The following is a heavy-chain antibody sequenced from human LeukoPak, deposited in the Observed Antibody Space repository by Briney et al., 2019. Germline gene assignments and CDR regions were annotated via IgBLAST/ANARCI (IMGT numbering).Heavy chain of an antibody. D-gene: IGHD4-17*01. Sequence: GASVKVSCKASGYTFTGYYMHWVRQAPGQGLEWMGWINPNGGGTNYAQKFQGWVTMTRDTSISTAYMELSRLRSDDTAVYYCASTYGDYQDAFDIWGQGTMVTVSS. V-gene: IGHV1-2*04. J-gene: IGHJ3*02. CDR1: GYTFTGYY. CDR2: INPNGGGT. CDR3: ASTYGDYQDAFDI.